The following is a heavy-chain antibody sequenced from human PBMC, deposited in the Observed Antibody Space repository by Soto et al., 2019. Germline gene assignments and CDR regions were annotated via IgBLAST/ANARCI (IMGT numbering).Heavy chain of an antibody. V-gene: IGHV3-30*02. CDR1: GFTSIEYS. CDR2: ISTGGSNN. J-gene: IGHJ4*02. CDR3: ARSGSGYYRGYFDY. Sequence: PGGSLRLSCVASGFTSIEYSMSWIRQAPGKGLEWMAFISTGGSNNYYADSVKGRFTISRDNSKNTLYLQMNSLRAEDKAVYYCARSGSGYYRGYFDYWGQGTLVTVSS. D-gene: IGHD3-22*01.